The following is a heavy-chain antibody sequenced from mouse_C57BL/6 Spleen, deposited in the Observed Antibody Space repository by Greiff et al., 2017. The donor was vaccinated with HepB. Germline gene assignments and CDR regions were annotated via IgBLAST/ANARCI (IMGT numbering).Heavy chain of an antibody. CDR1: GFTFSDYG. CDR2: ISSGSSTI. CDR3: ARRVYGNYDAMDY. J-gene: IGHJ4*01. D-gene: IGHD2-1*01. Sequence: EVMLVESGGGLVKPGGSLKLSCAASGFTFSDYGMHWVRQAPEKGLEWVAYISSGSSTIYYADTVKGRFTISRDNAKNTLFLQMTSLRSEDTAMYYCARRVYGNYDAMDYWGQGTSVTVSS. V-gene: IGHV5-17*01.